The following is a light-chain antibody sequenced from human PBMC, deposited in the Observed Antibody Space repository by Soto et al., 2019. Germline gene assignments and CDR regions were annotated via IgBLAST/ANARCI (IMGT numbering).Light chain of an antibody. V-gene: IGKV3-20*01. Sequence: PGEGATLSCRAIQSVSSSSLAWYQQKPGQAPRLLISGASSRATGIPDRFSGSGSGTDFTLTISRLELEDFAVYYCQQYGSSPPTFGQGTKVDIK. J-gene: IGKJ1*01. CDR1: QSVSSSS. CDR2: GAS. CDR3: QQYGSSPPT.